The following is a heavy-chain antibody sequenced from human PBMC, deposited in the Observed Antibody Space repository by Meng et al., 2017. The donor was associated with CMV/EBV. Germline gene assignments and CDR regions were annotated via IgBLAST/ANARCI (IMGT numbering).Heavy chain of an antibody. J-gene: IGHJ5*02. V-gene: IGHV4-39*07. CDR1: GGSISSSSYY. CDR2: IYYIGST. D-gene: IGHD2-15*01. Sequence: SETLSLTCTVSGGSISSSSYYWGWIRQPPGKGLEWIGSIYYIGSTYYNPSLKSRVTISVDTSKNQFSLKLSSVTAADTAVYYCARDRWLLNNWFDPWGQGTLVTVSS. CDR3: ARDRWLLNNWFDP.